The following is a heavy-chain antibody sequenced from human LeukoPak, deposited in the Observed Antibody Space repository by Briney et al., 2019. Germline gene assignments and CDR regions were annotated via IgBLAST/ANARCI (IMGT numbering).Heavy chain of an antibody. V-gene: IGHV4-39*01. CDR1: GGSISSSSYY. D-gene: IGHD6-13*01. CDR3: ARAIAAAGLRFDP. Sequence: SETLSLTCTVSGGSISSSSYYWGWIRQPPGKGLEWIGSIYYSGSTYYNPSLKSRVTISVDTSKNQFSLKLSSETAADTAVYYCARAIAAAGLRFDPWGQGTLVTVSS. J-gene: IGHJ5*02. CDR2: IYYSGST.